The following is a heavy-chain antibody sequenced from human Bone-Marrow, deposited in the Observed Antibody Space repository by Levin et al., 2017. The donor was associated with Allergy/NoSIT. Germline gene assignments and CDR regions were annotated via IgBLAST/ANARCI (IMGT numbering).Heavy chain of an antibody. D-gene: IGHD6-13*01. Sequence: SVKVSCKPSGGSFSSYAMSWVRQAPGQGPEYMGGIIPVFGPARYAQQFQGRLTILADRSTNTTYMELNNLKTEDTAVYYCARGRWTRIADGATGAYVFYHYAMDVWGQGTAVIVSS. CDR2: IIPVFGPA. CDR3: ARGRWTRIADGATGAYVFYHYAMDV. V-gene: IGHV1-69*06. J-gene: IGHJ6*02. CDR1: GGSFSSYA.